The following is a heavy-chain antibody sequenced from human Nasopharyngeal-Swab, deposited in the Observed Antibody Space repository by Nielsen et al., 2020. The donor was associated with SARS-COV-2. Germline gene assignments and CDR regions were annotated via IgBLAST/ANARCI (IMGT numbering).Heavy chain of an antibody. V-gene: IGHV4-4*09. Sequence: SETLSLTCTVSGASISNHYWNWIRLPPGKGLEWIAFIYNTGRTFYNPSLQSRVTISSDTSKNQFSLKLTSVTAADMGVYFCAGGSGYRFDFWRQGALVTVSS. CDR3: AGGSGYRFDF. D-gene: IGHD3-22*01. CDR1: GASISNHY. J-gene: IGHJ4*02. CDR2: IYNTGRT.